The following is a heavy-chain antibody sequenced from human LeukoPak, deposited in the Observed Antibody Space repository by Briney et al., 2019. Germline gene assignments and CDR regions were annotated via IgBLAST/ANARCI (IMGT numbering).Heavy chain of an antibody. J-gene: IGHJ3*02. CDR3: ARLLDYDFWSGYYYSAFDI. V-gene: IGHV5-51*01. CDR1: GYRFTKYW. D-gene: IGHD3-3*01. Sequence: GESLKISCQGSGYRFTKYWIGWVRQMPGKGLEWMGIIYPGDSDTRYSPSFQGQVTISADKSISTAYLQWSSLKASDTAMYYCARLLDYDFWSGYYYSAFDIWGQGTMVTVSS. CDR2: IYPGDSDT.